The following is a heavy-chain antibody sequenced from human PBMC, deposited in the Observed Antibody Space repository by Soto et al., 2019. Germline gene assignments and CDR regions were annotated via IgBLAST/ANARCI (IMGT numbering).Heavy chain of an antibody. Sequence: QVQLVQSGAEVKKPGSSVKVSCKASGGTFSNYTFNWVRQAPGQGLEWMGGIIPISGAAYYAQRFQGRVTITADESKNTAYMELSSLRSEDTAVYYCARPLANSPLFDYWGQGTLVTVSS. CDR3: ARPLANSPLFDY. CDR1: GGTFSNYT. V-gene: IGHV1-69*01. J-gene: IGHJ4*02. D-gene: IGHD1-1*01. CDR2: IIPISGAA.